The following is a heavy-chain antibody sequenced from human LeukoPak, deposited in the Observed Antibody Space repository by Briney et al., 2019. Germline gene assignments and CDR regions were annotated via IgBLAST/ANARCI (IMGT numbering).Heavy chain of an antibody. Sequence: SETLSLTCTVSGGSISSYYWSWIRQPAGKGLEWIGRIYTSGSTNYNLSLKSRVTMSVDTSKNQFSLKLSSVTAADTAVYYCARDTQRRGYFDYWGQGTLVTVSS. CDR3: ARDTQRRGYFDY. CDR1: GGSISSYY. V-gene: IGHV4-4*07. CDR2: IYTSGST. D-gene: IGHD3-10*01. J-gene: IGHJ4*02.